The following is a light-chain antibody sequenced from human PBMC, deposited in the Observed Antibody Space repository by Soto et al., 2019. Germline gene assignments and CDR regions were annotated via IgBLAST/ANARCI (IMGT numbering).Light chain of an antibody. J-gene: IGKJ5*01. Sequence: ETVMTQSPATLSVSPGEIATLSWRASQSVSIKLAWYQQKPGQAPRLLIYDTSTRATGIPARFSGSGSGTEFTLTIRSLQSEDFAVYYCQQYNNWPPITCGQGTRLEIK. CDR2: DTS. V-gene: IGKV3-15*01. CDR3: QQYNNWPPIT. CDR1: QSVSIK.